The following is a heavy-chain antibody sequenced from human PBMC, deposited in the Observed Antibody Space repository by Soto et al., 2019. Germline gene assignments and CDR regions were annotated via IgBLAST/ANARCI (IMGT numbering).Heavy chain of an antibody. V-gene: IGHV5-10-1*01. J-gene: IGHJ6*02. CDR2: IDPTDSYT. CDR1: GYSFTNYW. Sequence: GESLKISCKGSGYSFTNYWITWVRQMPGKGLEWMGRIDPTDSYTNYTPSFQGHVTISADKSINTAFLRWSSLKASDTAIFYCARLYYDVFPRMDVWGQGTTVTVSS. D-gene: IGHD3-9*01. CDR3: ARLYYDVFPRMDV.